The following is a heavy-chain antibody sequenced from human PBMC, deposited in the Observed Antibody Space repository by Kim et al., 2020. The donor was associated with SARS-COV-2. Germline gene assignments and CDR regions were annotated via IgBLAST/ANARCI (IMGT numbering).Heavy chain of an antibody. Sequence: SETLSLTCAVYGGSFSGYDWSGIRQPPGKGLEWIGEINHSGSTNYNPSLKSRVTISVDTSKNQFSLKLSSVTAADTAVYYCASGYSSGWYPYYGMDVWGQGTTVTVCS. D-gene: IGHD6-19*01. V-gene: IGHV4-34*01. CDR1: GGSFSGYD. CDR2: INHSGST. CDR3: ASGYSSGWYPYYGMDV. J-gene: IGHJ6*02.